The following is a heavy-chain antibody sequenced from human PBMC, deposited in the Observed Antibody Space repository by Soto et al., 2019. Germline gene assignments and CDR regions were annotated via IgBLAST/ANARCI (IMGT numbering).Heavy chain of an antibody. V-gene: IGHV3-23*01. Sequence: EVLLLESGGGLVQPGGSLRLSCEASGFSFSSFAMNWVRQAPGKGLEWVSAIGDSGASTYYAGSVKGRFTISRDNSRNTLYLQLNSLRAEDTAVYYCARGVELDVWGNGTMVTVSS. J-gene: IGHJ6*01. D-gene: IGHD1-26*01. CDR2: IGDSGAST. CDR3: ARGVELDV. CDR1: GFSFSSFA.